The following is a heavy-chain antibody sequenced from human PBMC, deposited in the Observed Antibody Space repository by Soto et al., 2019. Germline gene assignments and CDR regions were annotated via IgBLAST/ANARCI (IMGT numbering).Heavy chain of an antibody. CDR3: AREGSPYYYGSGSYYFLN. D-gene: IGHD3-10*01. J-gene: IGHJ4*02. V-gene: IGHV1-3*01. CDR2: INAGNGNT. Sequence: ASVKVSCKASGYTFTSYAMHWVRQAPGQRLEWMGWINAGNGNTKYSQKFQGRVTITRDTSASTAYMELSSLRSEDTAVYYCAREGSPYYYGSGSYYFLNWGQGTLVTVSS. CDR1: GYTFTSYA.